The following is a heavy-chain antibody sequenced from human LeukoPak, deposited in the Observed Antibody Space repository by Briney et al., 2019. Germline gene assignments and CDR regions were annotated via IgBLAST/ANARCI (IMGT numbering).Heavy chain of an antibody. V-gene: IGHV3-23*01. D-gene: IGHD2-2*01. Sequence: GGSLRLSCAASGFTFSSYAMTWVXQAPGXGREWGSAISASGVTTYYADSVQGRFTTSRDNSKNTLYLQMNSLRAEDTAIYYCAKLPREYCSSTSCPNWFDTWGKGTLVTVSS. J-gene: IGHJ5*02. CDR1: GFTFSSYA. CDR3: AKLPREYCSSTSCPNWFDT. CDR2: ISASGVTT.